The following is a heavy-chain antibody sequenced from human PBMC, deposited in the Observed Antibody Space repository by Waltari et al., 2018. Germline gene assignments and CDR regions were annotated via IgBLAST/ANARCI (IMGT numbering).Heavy chain of an antibody. V-gene: IGHV4-34*01. CDR3: ALDDDILTGPTSNWYFDI. J-gene: IGHJ2*01. Sequence: QVQLQQWGAGLLKPSETLSPTCAVSGGSLGGFYRGGLRQSLGKGPAWIGEINHAGTTKYNPSLKSRVTVSVDTSKKQFSLNLSSVTAADTGVYYCALDDDILTGPTSNWYFDIWGRGTLVTVSS. CDR1: GGSLGGFY. CDR2: INHAGTT. D-gene: IGHD3-9*01.